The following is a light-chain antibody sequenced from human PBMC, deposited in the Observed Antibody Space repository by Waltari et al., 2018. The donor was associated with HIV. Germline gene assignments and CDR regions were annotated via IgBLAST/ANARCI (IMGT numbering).Light chain of an antibody. CDR3: SSYSGRNRSVI. CDR2: EVT. V-gene: IGLV2-8*01. J-gene: IGLJ2*01. CDR1: SSDVGGHRS. Sequence: QSALPQPPSASGSPGQSVPISCTGTSSDVGGHRSVSWYQQHPGNAPKLIISEVTKRPSGVPDRFSGSKSGNTASLTVSGLQAEDEGDYFCSSYSGRNRSVIFGGGTRVTVL.